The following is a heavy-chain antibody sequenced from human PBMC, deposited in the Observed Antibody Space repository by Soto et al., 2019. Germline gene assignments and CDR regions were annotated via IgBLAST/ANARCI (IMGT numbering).Heavy chain of an antibody. D-gene: IGHD4-17*01. CDR2: IYYSGNT. CDR1: GGSISSGGYY. V-gene: IGHV4-31*03. J-gene: IGHJ3*02. Sequence: QVQLQESGPGLVKPSQTLSLTCTVSGGSISSGGYYWSWIRQHPGKGLGWIGYIYYSGNTYYHPSLKSRVPISVDTSKNQLSLKLSSVTAADTAVYYCARVSPDDYGDPDAFDIWGQGTMVTVSS. CDR3: ARVSPDDYGDPDAFDI.